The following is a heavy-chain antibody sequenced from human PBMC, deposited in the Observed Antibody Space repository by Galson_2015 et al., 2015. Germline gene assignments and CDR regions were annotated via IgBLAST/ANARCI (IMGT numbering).Heavy chain of an antibody. Sequence: ETLSLTCTVSGGSISSSSYYWGWIRQPPGKGLEWIGSIYYSGSTYYNPSLKSRVTISVDTSKNQFSLKLSSVTAADTAVYYCARIPSVVVAAADYWGQGTLVTVSS. CDR1: GGSISSSSYY. CDR2: IYYSGST. D-gene: IGHD2-15*01. CDR3: ARIPSVVVAAADY. J-gene: IGHJ4*02. V-gene: IGHV4-39*07.